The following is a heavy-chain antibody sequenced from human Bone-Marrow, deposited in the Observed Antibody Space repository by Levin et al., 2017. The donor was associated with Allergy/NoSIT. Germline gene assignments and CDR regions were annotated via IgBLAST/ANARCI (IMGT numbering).Heavy chain of an antibody. V-gene: IGHV4-4*02. CDR2: VYHSGDT. CDR3: ATIERYNSGSYS. J-gene: IGHJ5*02. CDR1: GDSISTTKW. D-gene: IGHD6-19*01. Sequence: SETLSLTCAVSGDSISTTKWWTWVRQPPEKGLEWIGEVYHSGDTNYNPSLERRITISVDKSRNQFSLKMTSVTAADTAVYYCATIERYNSGSYSWGRGTLVTVSS.